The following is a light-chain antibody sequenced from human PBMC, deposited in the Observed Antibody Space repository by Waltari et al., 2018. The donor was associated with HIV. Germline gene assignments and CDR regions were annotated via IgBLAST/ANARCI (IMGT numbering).Light chain of an antibody. CDR2: EAS. V-gene: IGKV3-11*01. J-gene: IGKJ2*01. CDR3: QERTNWPQYT. CDR1: QTISGY. Sequence: EIVLTQSPATLSLSPGESATLSCRASQTISGYLAWYQQRPGQAPRLLMYEASNRAAGIPARFNGGGSVTDFTLTISSLEAEDSAVYYCQERTNWPQYTFGQGTKLEIK.